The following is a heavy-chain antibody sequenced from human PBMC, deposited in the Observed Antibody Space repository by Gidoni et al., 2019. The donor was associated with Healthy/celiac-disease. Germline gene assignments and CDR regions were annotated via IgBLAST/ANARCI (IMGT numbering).Heavy chain of an antibody. CDR1: GYSFTSYW. CDR2: IYPGDSDT. CDR3: ARPSYYYDSSGWEGDLYY. V-gene: IGHV5-51*01. D-gene: IGHD3-22*01. Sequence: EVQLVQSGAAVKKPGESLKISCKGSGYSFTSYWIGWVRQMPGKGLEWMGIIYPGDSDTRYSPSFQGQVTISADKSISTAYLQWSSLKASDTAMYYCARPSYYYDSSGWEGDLYYWGQGTLVTVSS. J-gene: IGHJ4*02.